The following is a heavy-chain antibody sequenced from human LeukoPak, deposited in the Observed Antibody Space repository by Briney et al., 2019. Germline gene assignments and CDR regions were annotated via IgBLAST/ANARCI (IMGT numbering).Heavy chain of an antibody. V-gene: IGHV1-18*01. CDR1: GYTFTSYG. CDR3: ERGLDGGNSGY. CDR2: ISAYNGNT. Sequence: ASVNVSFTASGYTFTSYGISWVRHAPGQGLEWMGWISAYNGNTNYAQKLQGRVTMTTDTSTSTAYMELRSLRSDGTAVYYCERGLDGGNSGYWGQGPLVSVFS. D-gene: IGHD4-23*01. J-gene: IGHJ4*02.